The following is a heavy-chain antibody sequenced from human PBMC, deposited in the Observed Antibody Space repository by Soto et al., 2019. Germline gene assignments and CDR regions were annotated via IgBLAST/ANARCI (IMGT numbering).Heavy chain of an antibody. J-gene: IGHJ5*02. Sequence: EVQLVESGGHMVQPGRSLRLSCTASGFTFGDNAMSWFRQAPGEGLEWVGFIRSRAYGGTTEYAASVKGRFTISRDDSKCIADLQINSLKTEDTALYCCTRGWIFGPLINWFDPWGQGTLVTVSS. CDR1: GFTFGDNA. V-gene: IGHV3-49*03. D-gene: IGHD3-3*01. CDR2: IRSRAYGGTT. CDR3: TRGWIFGPLINWFDP.